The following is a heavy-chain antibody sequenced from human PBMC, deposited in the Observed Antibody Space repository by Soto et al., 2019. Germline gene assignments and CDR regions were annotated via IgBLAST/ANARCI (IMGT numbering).Heavy chain of an antibody. J-gene: IGHJ4*02. CDR3: AKDRQFLEWLPTGLDY. CDR2: ISWDGGST. V-gene: IGHV3-43*01. Sequence: GGSLRLSCAASGFTLDDYTMHWVRQAPGKGLEWVSLISWDGGSTYYADSVKGRFTISRDNSKNSLYLQMNSLRTEDTALYYCAKDRQFLEWLPTGLDYWGQGTLVTVSS. CDR1: GFTLDDYT. D-gene: IGHD3-3*01.